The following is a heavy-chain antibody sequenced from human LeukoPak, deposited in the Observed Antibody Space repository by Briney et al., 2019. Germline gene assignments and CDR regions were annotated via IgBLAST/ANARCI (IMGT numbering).Heavy chain of an antibody. V-gene: IGHV1-18*01. Sequence: GASVRVSCKASGYTFINDGISWVRQAPGQGLEWMGWISANNGNTNYAQKFQGRVTMTRDTSISTAYMELSRLRSDDTAVYYCARDGWRYCSSTSCYLTPYNWFDPWGQGTLVTVSS. CDR3: ARDGWRYCSSTSCYLTPYNWFDP. J-gene: IGHJ5*02. D-gene: IGHD2-2*01. CDR1: GYTFINDG. CDR2: ISANNGNT.